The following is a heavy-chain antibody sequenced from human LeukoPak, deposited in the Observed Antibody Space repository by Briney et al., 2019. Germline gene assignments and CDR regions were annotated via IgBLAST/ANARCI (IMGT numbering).Heavy chain of an antibody. D-gene: IGHD2-8*01. CDR1: GFTFNSYS. Sequence: GGSLRLSCAASGFTFNSYSMNWFRQSPGKGLEWVSSISSSRRFIYYADSVKGRFTISRDNAKNSLYLQMNSLRDEDTAVYYCARATNGLWDYWGQGTLVTVSS. CDR3: ARATNGLWDY. J-gene: IGHJ4*02. CDR2: ISSSRRFI. V-gene: IGHV3-21*01.